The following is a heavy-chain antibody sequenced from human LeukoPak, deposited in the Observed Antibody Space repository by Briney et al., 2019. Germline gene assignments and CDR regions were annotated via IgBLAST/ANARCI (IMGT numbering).Heavy chain of an antibody. D-gene: IGHD2-2*02. Sequence: SETLSLTCTVSGGSISSSSYYWGWIRQPPGKGLEWIGSIYYSGSTYYNPSLKSRVTISVDTSKNQFSLKLSSVTAADTAVYYCARGHLYCSSTSCYTRASRYYYYMDVWGKGTTVTVSS. CDR1: GGSISSSSYY. J-gene: IGHJ6*03. V-gene: IGHV4-39*01. CDR2: IYYSGST. CDR3: ARGHLYCSSTSCYTRASRYYYYMDV.